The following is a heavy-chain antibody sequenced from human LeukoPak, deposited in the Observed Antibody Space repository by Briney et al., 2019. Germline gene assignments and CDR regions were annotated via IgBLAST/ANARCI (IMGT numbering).Heavy chain of an antibody. CDR3: AREGVRRMAGAYYYYGVDV. J-gene: IGHJ6*02. D-gene: IGHD5-24*01. CDR1: GFTFSSYW. CDR2: IKQDGSEK. Sequence: GGSLRLSCAASGFTFSSYWMSWVRQAPGKGLEWVANIKQDGSEKYYLDSVKGRFTIPRDNAKNSLYLQMNSLRAEDTAVYYCAREGVRRMAGAYYYYGVDVWGQGTTVTVSS. V-gene: IGHV3-7*03.